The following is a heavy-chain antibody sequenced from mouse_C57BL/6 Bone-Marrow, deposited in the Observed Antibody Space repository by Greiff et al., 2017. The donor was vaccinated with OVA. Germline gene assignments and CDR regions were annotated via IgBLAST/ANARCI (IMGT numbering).Heavy chain of an antibody. CDR2: IDPSDSYT. J-gene: IGHJ3*01. Sequence: VQLQQPGAELVKPGASVTLSCKASGYTFTSYWMQWVKQRPGQGLEWIGEIDPSDSYTTYNQKFKGKATLTVDTSSSTSYMQLSSLTSEDSAVYYCARVDGYDGAWFAYWGQGTLVTVSA. CDR1: GYTFTSYW. CDR3: ARVDGYDGAWFAY. D-gene: IGHD2-2*01. V-gene: IGHV1-50*01.